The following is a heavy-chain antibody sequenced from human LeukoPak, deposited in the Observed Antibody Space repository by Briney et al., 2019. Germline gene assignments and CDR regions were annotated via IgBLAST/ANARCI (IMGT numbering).Heavy chain of an antibody. J-gene: IGHJ5*02. D-gene: IGHD3-22*01. CDR1: GGSISSGGYY. Sequence: SQTLSLTCTVSGGSISSGGYYWSWIRQHPGKGLEWIGHIYYSGSTYYNPSLKSRVTISVDTSKNQFSLKLSSVTAADTAVYYCARDDDYYDSSGFDPWGQGTLVTVSS. CDR2: IYYSGST. V-gene: IGHV4-31*03. CDR3: ARDDDYYDSSGFDP.